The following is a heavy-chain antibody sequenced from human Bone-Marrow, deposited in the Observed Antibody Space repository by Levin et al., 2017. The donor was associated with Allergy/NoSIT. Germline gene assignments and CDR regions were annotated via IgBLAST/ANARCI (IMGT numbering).Heavy chain of an antibody. CDR1: GYTFTGYY. Sequence: GESLKISCKASGYTFTGYYMHWVRQAPGQGLEWMGRINPNSGGTNYAQKFQGRVTMTRDTSISTAYMELSRLRSDDTAVYYCARGDQSKYRTRTIYNWFDPWGQGTLVTVSS. CDR2: INPNSGGT. CDR3: ARGDQSKYRTRTIYNWFDP. V-gene: IGHV1-2*06. D-gene: IGHD2/OR15-2a*01. J-gene: IGHJ5*02.